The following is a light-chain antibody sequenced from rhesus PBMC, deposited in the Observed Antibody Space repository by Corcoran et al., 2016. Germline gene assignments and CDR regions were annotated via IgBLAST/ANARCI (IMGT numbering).Light chain of an antibody. CDR3: QHYSDNPYS. J-gene: IGKJ2*01. V-gene: IGKV1S8*01. Sequence: DIQMTQSPPALSASVGDRVTISCRASQNIFSNLAWYQQKPGKAPKLLIYAASSLQTGIPSRFSGSGSGTDFTLTLSSLQPEDSAAYYCQHYSDNPYSFGQGTKGEIK. CDR1: QNIFSN. CDR2: AAS.